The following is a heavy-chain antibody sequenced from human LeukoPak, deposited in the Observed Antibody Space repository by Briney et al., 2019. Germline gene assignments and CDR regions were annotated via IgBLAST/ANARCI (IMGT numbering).Heavy chain of an antibody. CDR3: AKDTSHCSSTSCYYFDY. Sequence: PGGSLRLSCAASGFTFSSYGMHWVRQAPGKGLERVAVISYDGSNKYYADSVKGRFTISRDNSKNTLYLQMNSLRAEDTAVYYCAKDTSHCSSTSCYYFDYWGQGTLVTVSS. CDR2: ISYDGSNK. CDR1: GFTFSSYG. J-gene: IGHJ4*02. V-gene: IGHV3-30*18. D-gene: IGHD2-2*01.